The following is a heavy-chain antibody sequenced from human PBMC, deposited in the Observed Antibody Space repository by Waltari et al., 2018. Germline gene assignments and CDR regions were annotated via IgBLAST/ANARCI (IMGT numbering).Heavy chain of an antibody. J-gene: IGHJ4*02. CDR3: ARFMEGWLAAAIY. D-gene: IGHD6-13*01. CDR2: IYYSGST. Sequence: QLQLQESGPGLVTPSETLSLTCTVSGGSISSSSYYWGWIRQPPGKGLEWIGSIYYSGSTYYNPSLKSRVTISVDTSKNQFSLKLSSVTAADTAVYYCARFMEGWLAAAIYWGQGTLVTVSS. CDR1: GGSISSSSYY. V-gene: IGHV4-39*01.